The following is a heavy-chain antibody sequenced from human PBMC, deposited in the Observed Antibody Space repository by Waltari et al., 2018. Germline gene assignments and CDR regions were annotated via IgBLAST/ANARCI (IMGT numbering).Heavy chain of an antibody. CDR2: INPNSGGT. CDR1: GYTFTGYY. D-gene: IGHD6-13*01. V-gene: IGHV1-2*02. Sequence: QVQLVQSGAEVKKPGASVKVSCKASGYTFTGYYMHWVRQAPGTGLEWMGWINPNSGGTNYAQKFQGRVTMTRDTSISTAYMELSRLRSEDTAVYYCARVRGIAAAGTSRNWFDPWGQGTLVTVSS. CDR3: ARVRGIAAAGTSRNWFDP. J-gene: IGHJ5*02.